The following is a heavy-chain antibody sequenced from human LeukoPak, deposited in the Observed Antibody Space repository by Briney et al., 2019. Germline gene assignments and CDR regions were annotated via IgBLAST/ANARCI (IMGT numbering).Heavy chain of an antibody. CDR1: GYSISSGYY. V-gene: IGHV4-38-2*02. Sequence: PSETLSLTCTVSGYSISSGYYWGWIRQPPGKGLEWIGSIYHSGSTYYNPSLKSRVTISVDTSKNQFSLKLSSVTAADTAVYYCAREKIGTGTILRNDYYYMDVWGKGTTVTVSS. D-gene: IGHD1-1*01. J-gene: IGHJ6*03. CDR3: AREKIGTGTILRNDYYYMDV. CDR2: IYHSGST.